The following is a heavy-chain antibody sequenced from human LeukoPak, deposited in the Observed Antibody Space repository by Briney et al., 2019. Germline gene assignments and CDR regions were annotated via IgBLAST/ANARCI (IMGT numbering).Heavy chain of an antibody. CDR3: ARSSVNWFDP. D-gene: IGHD3-3*01. J-gene: IGHJ5*02. Sequence: GESLQISCKGSGYSLANYWIGWVRQLPGKGLEWMGVIYPGVSQTRYSPSFQGQVTISADKFINTAYLQWSRLKASDTAIYYCARSSVNWFDPWGQGTLVTVSS. V-gene: IGHV5-51*01. CDR1: GYSLANYW. CDR2: IYPGVSQT.